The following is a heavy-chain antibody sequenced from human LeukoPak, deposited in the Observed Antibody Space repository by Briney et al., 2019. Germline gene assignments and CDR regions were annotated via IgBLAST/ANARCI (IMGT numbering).Heavy chain of an antibody. CDR1: GGSFSGYY. J-gene: IGHJ4*02. V-gene: IGHV4-34*01. D-gene: IGHD3-10*01. CDR2: INHSGYT. CDR3: ARGRVYGSGSYYINY. Sequence: PSETLSLTCTVYGGSFSGYYWSWIRQPPGKGLEWIGEINHSGYTNYNPSLKSRVTISVDTSKNQFSLKLRSVTAADTAVYYCARGRVYGSGSYYINYWGQGTLVTVSS.